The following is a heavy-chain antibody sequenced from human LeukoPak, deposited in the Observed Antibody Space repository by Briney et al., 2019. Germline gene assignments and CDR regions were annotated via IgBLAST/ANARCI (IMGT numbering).Heavy chain of an antibody. CDR1: GYTFTSYG. J-gene: IGHJ4*02. Sequence: ASVKVSCKASGYTFTSYGISWVRQAPGQGLEWMGWISAYNGNTNYAQKLQGRVTMTTDTSTSTAYMELRSLRSDDTAVYYCAKVERWLVKDYFDYWGQGTLVTVSS. CDR3: AKVERWLVKDYFDY. CDR2: ISAYNGNT. V-gene: IGHV1-18*01. D-gene: IGHD6-19*01.